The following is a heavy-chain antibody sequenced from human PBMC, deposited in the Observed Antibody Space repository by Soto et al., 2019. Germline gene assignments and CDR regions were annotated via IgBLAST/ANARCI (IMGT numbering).Heavy chain of an antibody. J-gene: IGHJ5*02. Sequence: GGSLRLSCAASGFTFSSYAMSWVRQAPGKGLEWVSAISGSGGSTYYADSVKGRFTISRDNSKNTLYLQMNSLRAEDTAVYYCAKGPGSSWSTNKTPTNWFDPWGQGTLVTVSS. CDR3: AKGPGSSWSTNKTPTNWFDP. CDR1: GFTFSSYA. CDR2: ISGSGGST. D-gene: IGHD6-13*01. V-gene: IGHV3-23*01.